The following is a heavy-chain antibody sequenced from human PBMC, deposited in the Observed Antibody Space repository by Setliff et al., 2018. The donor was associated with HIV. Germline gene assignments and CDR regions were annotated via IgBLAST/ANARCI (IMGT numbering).Heavy chain of an antibody. D-gene: IGHD4-17*01. Sequence: SETLSLTCTVSGGSISNDYWGWVRQPPGKGLEWIGFVYLSGSITYNPSLKSRVTISLARSKNEFSLKLSSVTPAATALYYCARDRDYGGNRDALDIWGQGRMVTVPS. CDR1: GGSISNDY. V-gene: IGHV4-59*01. J-gene: IGHJ3*02. CDR3: ARDRDYGGNRDALDI. CDR2: VYLSGSI.